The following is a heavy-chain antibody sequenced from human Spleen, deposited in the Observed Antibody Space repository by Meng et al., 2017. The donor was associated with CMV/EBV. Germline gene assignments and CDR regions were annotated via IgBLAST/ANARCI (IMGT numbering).Heavy chain of an antibody. CDR2: IYSGGDT. D-gene: IGHD6-6*01. Sequence: GESLKISCVGSGFTFNKYWMSWVCQAPGKGLEWVSVIYSGGDTYYADSVKGRFTISRDISRNTLYLQMSSLRAEDTAVYYCARGRGSSSSDYWGQGTLVTVSS. V-gene: IGHV3-53*01. CDR3: ARGRGSSSSDY. J-gene: IGHJ4*02. CDR1: GFTFNKYW.